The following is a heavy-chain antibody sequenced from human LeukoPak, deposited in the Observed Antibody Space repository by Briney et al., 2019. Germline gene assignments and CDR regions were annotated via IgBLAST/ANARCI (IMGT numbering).Heavy chain of an antibody. V-gene: IGHV3-21*01. J-gene: IGHJ4*02. CDR3: ARDGPRYCSSTSCYSYCSGGRCTYYFDY. CDR2: ISSSSSYI. D-gene: IGHD2-2*01. CDR1: GFTFSSYS. Sequence: GGSLRLSCAASGFTFSSYSMNWVRQAPGKGLEWVSSISSSSSYIYYADSVKGRFTISRDNAKNSLYLQMNSLRAEDTAVYYCARDGPRYCSSTSCYSYCSGGRCTYYFDYWGQGTLVTVSS.